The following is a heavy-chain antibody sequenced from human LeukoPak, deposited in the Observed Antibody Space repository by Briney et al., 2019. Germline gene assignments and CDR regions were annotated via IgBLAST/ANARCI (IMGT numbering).Heavy chain of an antibody. V-gene: IGHV4-59*01. CDR1: GGSISGYY. CDR3: ARAGPGYCSGSSCFDY. D-gene: IGHD2-15*01. CDR2: IYYSGST. J-gene: IGHJ4*02. Sequence: SETLSLTCTVSGGSISGYYWSWIRQPPGKGLEWFGYIYYSGSTNYNPSLKSRVTISLDTSKNQFSLKLSSVTAADTAVYYCARAGPGYCSGSSCFDYWGQGTLVTVSS.